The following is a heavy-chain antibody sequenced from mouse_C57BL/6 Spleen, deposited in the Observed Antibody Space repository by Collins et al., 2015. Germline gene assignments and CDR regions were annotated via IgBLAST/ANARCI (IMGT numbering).Heavy chain of an antibody. Sequence: QVQLQQPGAELVKPGASVKLSCKASGYTFTSYWMHWVKQRPGRGLEWIGRIDPNSGGTKYNEKFKSKATLTVDKPSSTAYMQLSSLTSEDSAAYYCARPHYYGSSLFAYWGQGTLVTVSA. V-gene: IGHV1-72*01. CDR2: IDPNSGGT. D-gene: IGHD1-1*01. CDR1: GYTFTSYW. J-gene: IGHJ3*01. CDR3: ARPHYYGSSLFAY.